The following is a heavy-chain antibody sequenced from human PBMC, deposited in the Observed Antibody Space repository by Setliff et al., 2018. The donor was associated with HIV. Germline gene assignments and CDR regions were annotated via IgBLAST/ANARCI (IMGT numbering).Heavy chain of an antibody. CDR1: GYTFTAFG. CDR3: ARLGSGWSDSYYYAMDV. Sequence: ASVKVSCKASGYTFTAFGMNWLRQAPGQGPEWMGWISTYNGNTNYAQKFQGRVTMTTDTSTSTVYMELWSLRSDDTAAYFCARLGSGWSDSYYYAMDVWGQGTTVT. J-gene: IGHJ6*02. V-gene: IGHV1-18*01. D-gene: IGHD6-19*01. CDR2: ISTYNGNT.